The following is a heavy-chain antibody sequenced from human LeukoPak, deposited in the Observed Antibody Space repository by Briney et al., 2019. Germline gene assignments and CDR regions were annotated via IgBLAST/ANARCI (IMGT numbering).Heavy chain of an antibody. CDR2: TRFDDSYK. V-gene: IGHV3-33*08. Sequence: GRSLRLSCAASGFTFSSYGMHWVRQAPGKGPEWVAFTRFDDSYKAYGDSVKGRFTISRDNAKNSLYLQMNSLRAEDTAVYYCARDSYGDYYYYYMDVWGKGTTVTVSS. CDR1: GFTFSSYG. J-gene: IGHJ6*03. D-gene: IGHD4-17*01. CDR3: ARDSYGDYYYYYMDV.